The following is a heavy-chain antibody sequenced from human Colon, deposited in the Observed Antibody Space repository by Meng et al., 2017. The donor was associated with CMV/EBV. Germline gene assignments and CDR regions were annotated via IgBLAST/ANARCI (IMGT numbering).Heavy chain of an antibody. CDR1: GFTFDDYA. CDR3: AKISLDTAMES. V-gene: IGHV3-43D*03. J-gene: IGHJ1*01. Sequence: LSCAASGFTFDDYAMHWVRQAPGKGLEWVSLVSWDGGNTYYADSVKGRFTISRDNSKNSLYLQMNSLRDEDTALYYCAKISLDTAMESWGQGTLVTVSS. D-gene: IGHD5-18*01. CDR2: VSWDGGNT.